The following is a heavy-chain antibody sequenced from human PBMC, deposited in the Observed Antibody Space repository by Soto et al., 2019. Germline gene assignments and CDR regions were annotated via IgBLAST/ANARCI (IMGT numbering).Heavy chain of an antibody. D-gene: IGHD6-19*01. V-gene: IGHV1-18*01. CDR3: SRFIMVGGWFDPNYYHGMDV. J-gene: IGHJ6*02. CDR1: GYTFRNYG. Sequence: QVQLVQSGAEVKKPGASVTVSCKTSGYTFRNYGINWVRQAPGQGLEWMGWISGYNGNTNYAQTVKGRVTMTTDTSTRTVDMELRSLKSDDTAIYYCSRFIMVGGWFDPNYYHGMDVWGQGTTVTVSS. CDR2: ISGYNGNT.